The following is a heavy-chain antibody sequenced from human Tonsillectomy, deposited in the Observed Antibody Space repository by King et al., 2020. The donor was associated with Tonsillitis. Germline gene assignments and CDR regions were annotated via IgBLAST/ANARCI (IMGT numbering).Heavy chain of an antibody. CDR3: ARAERDDDYYYGMDV. Sequence: VQLVESGGGLVQPGGSLRLSCAASGFTFSSYWMHWVRQAPGKGLVWVSGINCDGSTTSYADSVKGRFTISRDNAKNTLYLQMNSLRAEDTAVYYCARAERDDDYYYGMDVWGQGTTVTVSS. CDR1: GFTFSSYW. CDR2: INCDGSTT. J-gene: IGHJ6*02. D-gene: IGHD1-14*01. V-gene: IGHV3-74*01.